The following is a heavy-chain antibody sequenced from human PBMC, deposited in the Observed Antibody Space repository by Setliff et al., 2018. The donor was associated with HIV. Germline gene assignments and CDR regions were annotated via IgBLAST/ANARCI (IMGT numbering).Heavy chain of an antibody. CDR1: GYTFTSYG. CDR3: ARVRYCSGGSCYGGEYWFDP. CDR2: ISAYNGNT. V-gene: IGHV1-18*01. Sequence: ASVKVSCKASGYTFTSYGISWVRQAPGQGLEWMGWISAYNGNTNYAQKFQGRVSMTIDTSTSTAYMGLRSLRPDDTAVYYCARVRYCSGGSCYGGEYWFDPWGQGTLVTVSS. D-gene: IGHD2-15*01. J-gene: IGHJ5*02.